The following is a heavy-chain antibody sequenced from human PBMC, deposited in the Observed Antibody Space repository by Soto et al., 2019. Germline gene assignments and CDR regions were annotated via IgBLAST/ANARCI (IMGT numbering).Heavy chain of an antibody. J-gene: IGHJ4*02. CDR2: ISGSGGST. D-gene: IGHD6-19*01. Sequence: PGGSLRLSCAASGFTFSSYAMSWVRQAPGKGLEWVSAISGSGGSTYYADSVKGRFTISRGNSKNTLYLQMNSLRAEDTAVYYCAKDKTGIAVAGTDFDYWGKGTLVTVSS. CDR3: AKDKTGIAVAGTDFDY. V-gene: IGHV3-23*01. CDR1: GFTFSSYA.